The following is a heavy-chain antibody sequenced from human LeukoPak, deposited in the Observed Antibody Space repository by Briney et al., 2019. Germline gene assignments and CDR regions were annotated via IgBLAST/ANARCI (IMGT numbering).Heavy chain of an antibody. V-gene: IGHV3-23*01. CDR3: AKVLEYCSGGSCYSFYY. CDR2: ISGGGGSA. CDR1: GFTFSSYA. Sequence: GGSLRLSCAASGFTFSSYAMSGVRQAPGRGLEWVSAISGGGGSAYYADSVKGRFTISRDNSKNTLYLQMNSLRAEDTAVYYCAKVLEYCSGGSCYSFYYWGQGTLVTVSS. J-gene: IGHJ4*02. D-gene: IGHD2-15*01.